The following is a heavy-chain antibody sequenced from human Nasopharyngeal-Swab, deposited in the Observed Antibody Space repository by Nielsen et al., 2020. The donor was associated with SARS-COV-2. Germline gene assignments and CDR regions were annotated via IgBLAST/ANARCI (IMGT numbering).Heavy chain of an antibody. V-gene: IGHV3-48*04. CDR2: ISSSSSTI. D-gene: IGHD2-15*01. CDR3: ARRAGYCSGGSDCYYFDP. CDR1: GFPFSRNS. J-gene: IGHJ4*02. Sequence: GESLKISCSASGFPFSRNSMNWVRQAPGKGLEWVSYISSSSSTIYYADSVKGRFTISRDNARNSLYLQMNSLRAEDTAVYYCARRAGYCSGGSDCYYFDPWGQGTLVTVSP.